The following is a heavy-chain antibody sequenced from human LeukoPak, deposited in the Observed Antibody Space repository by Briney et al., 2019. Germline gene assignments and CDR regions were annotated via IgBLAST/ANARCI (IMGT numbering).Heavy chain of an antibody. V-gene: IGHV3-48*03. CDR2: ISSSGSTI. J-gene: IGHJ6*02. Sequence: QPGGSLRLSCAASGFTFSSYEMNRVRQAPGRGLEWVSYISSSGSTIYYADSVKGRFTISRDNAKNSLYLQMNSLRAEDTAVYYCAREEYYYGSGSYYIPHYYYYYGMDVWGQGTRSPSP. CDR1: GFTFSSYE. D-gene: IGHD3-10*01. CDR3: AREEYYYGSGSYYIPHYYYYYGMDV.